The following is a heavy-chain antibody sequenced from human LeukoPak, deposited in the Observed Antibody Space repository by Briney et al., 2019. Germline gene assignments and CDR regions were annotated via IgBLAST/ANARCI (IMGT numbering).Heavy chain of an antibody. J-gene: IGHJ5*02. CDR3: ARDAMGYDILTGHWFDP. CDR2: IYHSGST. CDR1: GGSISSGGYY. V-gene: IGHV4-30-2*01. Sequence: SQTLSLTCTVSGGSISSGGYYWSWIRQPPGKGLEWIGYIYHSGSTYYNPSLKSRVTISVDRSKNQFSLKLSSVTAADTAVYYCARDAMGYDILTGHWFDPWGQGTLVTVSS. D-gene: IGHD3-9*01.